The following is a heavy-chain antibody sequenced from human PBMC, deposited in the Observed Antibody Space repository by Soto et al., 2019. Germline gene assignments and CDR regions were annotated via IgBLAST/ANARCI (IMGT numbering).Heavy chain of an antibody. V-gene: IGHV3-23*01. D-gene: IGHD6-19*01. CDR2: ISGSGGST. J-gene: IGHJ4*02. CDR1: GFTFSSYA. CDR3: AKDRRGYSSGLSDY. Sequence: GGSLRLSCAASGFTFSSYAMSWVRQAPGKGLEWVSAISGSGGSTYYADSVKGRFTISRDNSTNTLYLQMNSLRAEDTAVYYCAKDRRGYSSGLSDYWGQGTLVTVSS.